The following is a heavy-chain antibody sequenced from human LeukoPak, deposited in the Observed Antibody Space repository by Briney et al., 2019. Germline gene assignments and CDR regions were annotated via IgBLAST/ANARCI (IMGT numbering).Heavy chain of an antibody. D-gene: IGHD2-21*02. Sequence: GGSLRLSCAASGFTFRSYGMSWVRQAPGKGLQWVSTMSATGSDIHHADSVKGRFTISRDNSKNTLYLQMNSLRAEDTAVYYCAKDLVTWASGDWYFDLWGRGTLVTVSS. V-gene: IGHV3-23*01. CDR2: MSATGSDI. CDR1: GFTFRSYG. CDR3: AKDLVTWASGDWYFDL. J-gene: IGHJ2*01.